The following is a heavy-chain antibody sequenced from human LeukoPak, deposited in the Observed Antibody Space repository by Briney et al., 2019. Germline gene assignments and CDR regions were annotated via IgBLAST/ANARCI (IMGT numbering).Heavy chain of an antibody. CDR2: VSGSGDST. D-gene: IGHD1-26*01. V-gene: IGHV3-23*01. Sequence: PGGPLRLSCVASGFTFSHYGMHWVRRAPGEGLEWVSFVSGSGDSTYYADSVKGRVTISRDNTKNTLYLQMNSLRVDDTAVYYCATYIGAIGYWGQGTLVTVSS. CDR1: GFTFSHYG. J-gene: IGHJ4*02. CDR3: ATYIGAIGY.